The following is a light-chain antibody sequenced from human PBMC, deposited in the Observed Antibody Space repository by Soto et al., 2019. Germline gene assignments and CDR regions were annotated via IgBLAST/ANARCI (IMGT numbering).Light chain of an antibody. CDR2: KAS. Sequence: DIQMTQSPSALSASVGDRVTITCRASQSISSWLAWYQQKPGKAPKLLISKASSLESGVPSRFSGSASGTEFTLNISSLQPDDFATYYCQHYNTYPWTFGQGTKVEIK. V-gene: IGKV1-5*03. CDR1: QSISSW. J-gene: IGKJ1*01. CDR3: QHYNTYPWT.